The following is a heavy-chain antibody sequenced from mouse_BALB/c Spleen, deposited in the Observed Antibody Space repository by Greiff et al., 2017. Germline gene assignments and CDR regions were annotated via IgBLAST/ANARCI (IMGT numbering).Heavy chain of an antibody. D-gene: IGHD3-2*01. J-gene: IGHJ4*01. Sequence: QVQLQQSGAELVRPGVSVKISCKGSGYTFTDYAMHWVKQSHAKSLEWIGVISTYYGDASYNQKFKGKATMTVDKSSSTAYMELARLTSEDSAIYYCARSGQLGLRGAMDYWGQGTSVTVSS. V-gene: IGHV1S137*01. CDR2: ISTYYGDA. CDR1: GYTFTDYA. CDR3: ARSGQLGLRGAMDY.